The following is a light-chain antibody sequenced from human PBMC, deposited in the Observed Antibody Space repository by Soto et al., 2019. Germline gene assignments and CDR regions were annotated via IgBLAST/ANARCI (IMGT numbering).Light chain of an antibody. CDR1: SSNIGSNT. CDR3: AAWDDSLNGLV. CDR2: NNN. J-gene: IGLJ1*01. V-gene: IGLV1-44*01. Sequence: QSVLTQPPSASGTPGQRVTISCSGRSSNIGSNTVNWYQQLLGTAPKLLIYNNNQRPSGVPDRFSGSKSGPSASLAISALQSEDEAVYYCAAWDDSLNGLVFGTGTKLTVL.